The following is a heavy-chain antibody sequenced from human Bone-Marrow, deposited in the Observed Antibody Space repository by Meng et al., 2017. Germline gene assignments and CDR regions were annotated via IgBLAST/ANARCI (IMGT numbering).Heavy chain of an antibody. J-gene: IGHJ4*01. CDR2: IRSKAYGGTT. Sequence: GGSLRLSCTASGFTFGDYAMSWFRQAPGKGLEWVGFIRSKAYGGTTEYAASVKGRFTISRDDSKSIAYLQMNSLKTEDTAVYYCTLLGVGATYFDYWGHGTLVTVSS. V-gene: IGHV3-49*03. CDR3: TLLGVGATYFDY. CDR1: GFTFGDYA. D-gene: IGHD1-26*01.